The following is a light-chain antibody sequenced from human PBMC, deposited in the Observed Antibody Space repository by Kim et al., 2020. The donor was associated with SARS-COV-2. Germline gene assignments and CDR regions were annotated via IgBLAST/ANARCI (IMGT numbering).Light chain of an antibody. CDR2: WAS. CDR3: QQYYSSPGFT. Sequence: IVLTQSPDFLAVSLGERATINCKSSQSVFYSSNNENYLAWYQQKPGQPPKLLIYWASTRESGVPDRFSGSGSGTDFTLTISSLQAEDVAVYYCQQYYSSPGFTFGPGTKVDIK. CDR1: QSVFYSSNNENY. J-gene: IGKJ3*01. V-gene: IGKV4-1*01.